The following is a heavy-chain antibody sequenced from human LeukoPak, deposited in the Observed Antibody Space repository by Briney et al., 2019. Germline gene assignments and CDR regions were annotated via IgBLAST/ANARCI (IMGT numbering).Heavy chain of an antibody. CDR3: AKDPNAGYYYGMDV. J-gene: IGHJ6*02. CDR2: ISGSGGST. CDR1: GFTFSSYA. V-gene: IGHV3-23*01. Sequence: GGSLRLSCAASGFTFSSYAMSWVRQAPGKGLEWVSAISGSGGSTYYADSVKGRFTISRDNSKNTLYLQMNSLRAEDTAVYYCAKDPNAGYYYGMDVWGQGTTVTVSS.